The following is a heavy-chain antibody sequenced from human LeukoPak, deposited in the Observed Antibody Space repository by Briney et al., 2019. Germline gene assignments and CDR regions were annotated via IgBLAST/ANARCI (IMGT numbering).Heavy chain of an antibody. Sequence: SETLSLTCAVYGGSFSGYYWSWIRQPPGKGLEWIGEINHSGSTNYNPSLKSRVTISVDTSKNQFSLKLSSVTAADTAVYYCARELRDYVFSFDPWGQGTLVTVSS. CDR3: ARELRDYVFSFDP. CDR2: INHSGST. D-gene: IGHD3-16*01. J-gene: IGHJ5*02. V-gene: IGHV4-34*01. CDR1: GGSFSGYY.